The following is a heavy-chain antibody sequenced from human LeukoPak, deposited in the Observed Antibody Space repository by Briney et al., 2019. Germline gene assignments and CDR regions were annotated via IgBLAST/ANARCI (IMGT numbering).Heavy chain of an antibody. J-gene: IGHJ4*02. Sequence: GGSLRISCAASGFTFDDYAMPWVRQAPGKGLEWVSGISWNSGSIGYADSVKGRFTISRDNAKNSLYLQMNSLRAEDTALYYCAKDQDSTVAGAFDYWGQGTLVTVSS. CDR1: GFTFDDYA. CDR3: AKDQDSTVAGAFDY. V-gene: IGHV3-9*01. CDR2: ISWNSGSI. D-gene: IGHD6-19*01.